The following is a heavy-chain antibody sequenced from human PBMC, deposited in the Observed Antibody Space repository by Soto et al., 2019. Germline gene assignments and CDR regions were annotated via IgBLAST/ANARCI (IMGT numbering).Heavy chain of an antibody. CDR1: GGSISSGDYY. CDR2: IYYSGST. D-gene: IGHD3-9*01. V-gene: IGHV4-30-4*01. CDR3: ARYDYDILTGYSY. J-gene: IGHJ4*02. Sequence: PSETLSLTCTVSGGSISSGDYYWGWIRQPPGKGLEWIGYIYYSGSTYYNPSLKSRVTISVDTSKNQFSLKLSSVTAADTAVYYCARYDYDILTGYSYWSQGTLVTVSS.